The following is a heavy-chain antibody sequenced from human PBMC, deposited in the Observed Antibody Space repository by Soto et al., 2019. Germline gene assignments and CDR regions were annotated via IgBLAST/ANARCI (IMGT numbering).Heavy chain of an antibody. CDR3: AKEEGYSSSWYHAFDI. CDR1: GFTFSSYA. V-gene: IGHV3-23*01. D-gene: IGHD6-13*01. J-gene: IGHJ3*02. CDR2: ISGSGGST. Sequence: EVQLLESGGGLVQPGGSLRLSCAASGFTFSSYAMSWVRQAPGKGLEWVSAISGSGGSTYYADSVKGRFTISRDNSKNTLYLQMNSLRAEDTAVYYCAKEEGYSSSWYHAFDIWGQGTMVTVSS.